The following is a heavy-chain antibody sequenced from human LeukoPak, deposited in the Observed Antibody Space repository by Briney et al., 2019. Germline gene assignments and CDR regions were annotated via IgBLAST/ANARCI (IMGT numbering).Heavy chain of an antibody. CDR3: ARISVGTSCQGNY. D-gene: IGHD2-2*01. J-gene: IGHJ4*02. CDR1: GFSLSTSEMC. Sequence: SGPTLVNPTQTLTLTCTFSGFSLSTSEMCVSWIRQPPWKALEWLARIDWDDDKYYSTSLKTRLTISKDTSKNQVVLTMTNMDPVDTATYYCARISVGTSCQGNYWGQGTLVTVSS. CDR2: IDWDDDK. V-gene: IGHV2-70*11.